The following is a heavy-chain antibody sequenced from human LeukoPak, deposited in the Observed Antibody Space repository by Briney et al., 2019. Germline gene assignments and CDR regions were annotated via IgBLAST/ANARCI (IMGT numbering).Heavy chain of an antibody. D-gene: IGHD4-17*01. CDR3: ARSHGPDYYNGMDV. CDR1: GFTFSSYA. V-gene: IGHV3-30-3*01. J-gene: IGHJ6*02. CDR2: ISYDGSNK. Sequence: GGSLRLSCAASGFTFSSYAMRWVRQAPGKGLEWVAVISYDGSNKYYAGSVKGRFTISRDNSKNSLYLQMNSLRAEDTAVYYCARSHGPDYYNGMDVWGQGTMVTVSS.